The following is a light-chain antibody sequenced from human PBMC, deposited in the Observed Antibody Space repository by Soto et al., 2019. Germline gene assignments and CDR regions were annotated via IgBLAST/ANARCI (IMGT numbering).Light chain of an antibody. CDR2: DAS. CDR3: QQYGSSPMYT. J-gene: IGKJ2*01. V-gene: IGKV3-20*01. CDR1: QSVSSSS. Sequence: EIVLTQSPGTLSLSPGERATLSCRASQSVSSSSLAWYQQKPGQAPRLLIYDASSRATGIPDRFSGSGSETDFTLTISRLEPEDFAVYYCQQYGSSPMYTFGQGIKLEIK.